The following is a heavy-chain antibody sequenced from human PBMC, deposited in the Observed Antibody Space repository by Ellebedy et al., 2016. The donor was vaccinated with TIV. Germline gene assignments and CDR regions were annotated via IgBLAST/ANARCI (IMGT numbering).Heavy chain of an antibody. CDR1: GSSISSGYY. Sequence: MPSETLSLTCSVSGSSISSGYYWGWIRQPPGRGLEWIGRMFHSGSTYYSPSRKSRVTISVATSKNQLSMRRSSVTAADTALYYCARDGAGRWDYWGPGTLVTVSS. D-gene: IGHD4-23*01. V-gene: IGHV4-38-2*02. J-gene: IGHJ4*02. CDR3: ARDGAGRWDY. CDR2: MFHSGST.